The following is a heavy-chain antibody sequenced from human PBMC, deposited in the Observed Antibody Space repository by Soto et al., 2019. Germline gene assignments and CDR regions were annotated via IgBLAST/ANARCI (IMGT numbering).Heavy chain of an antibody. J-gene: IGHJ4*02. CDR1: GGSVSSGSYY. CDR3: ARGLPYDSSGYYCDY. Sequence: SETLSLTCTVSGGSVSSGSYYWSWIRQPPGKGLEWIGYIYYSGSTNYNPSLKSRVTISVDTSKNQFSLKLSSVTAADTAVYYCARGLPYDSSGYYCDYWGQGTLVTVSS. CDR2: IYYSGST. D-gene: IGHD3-22*01. V-gene: IGHV4-61*01.